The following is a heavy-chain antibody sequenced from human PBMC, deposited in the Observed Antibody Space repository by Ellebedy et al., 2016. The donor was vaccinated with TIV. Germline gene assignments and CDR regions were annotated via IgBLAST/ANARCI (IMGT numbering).Heavy chain of an antibody. D-gene: IGHD3-9*01. V-gene: IGHV3-11*01. CDR3: ARVDDILTSFDY. CDR2: ISSSGSTI. Sequence: GESLKISXAASGFTFSDYYMSWIRQAPGKGLEWVSYISSSGSTIYYADSVKGRFTISRDNAKNSLYLQMNSLGAEDTAVYYCARVDDILTSFDYWGQGTLVTVSS. CDR1: GFTFSDYY. J-gene: IGHJ4*02.